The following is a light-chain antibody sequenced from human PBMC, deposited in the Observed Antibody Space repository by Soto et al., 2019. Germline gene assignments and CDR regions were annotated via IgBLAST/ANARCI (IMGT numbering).Light chain of an antibody. J-gene: IGKJ2*01. CDR2: AAS. V-gene: IGKV1-39*01. CDR3: QHYYTPPYA. CDR1: RSVSNY. Sequence: DIQMTQSPSSLSASVGDRVTITCRASRSVSNYLNWYHQKPGKAPKLLIYAASSLQSGVPSRFSGSGSGTDFTLTIRSLQAEDVAVYYCQHYYTPPYAFGPGTKLEIK.